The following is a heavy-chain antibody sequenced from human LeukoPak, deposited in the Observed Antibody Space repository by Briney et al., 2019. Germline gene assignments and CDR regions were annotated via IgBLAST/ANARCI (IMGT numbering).Heavy chain of an antibody. CDR1: GFTFSSNA. Sequence: SGGSLRLSCAASGFTFSSNAMSWVCHAQGQGMEWVSAVSGSGGSTYYADSAKGRFTISRDNSKNTLYLQMNSLRSDATAVYYCAKVGGLLDGEVDYWGQGTLVTVSS. CDR3: AKVGGLLDGEVDY. CDR2: VSGSGGST. J-gene: IGHJ4*02. D-gene: IGHD2-21*01. V-gene: IGHV3-23*01.